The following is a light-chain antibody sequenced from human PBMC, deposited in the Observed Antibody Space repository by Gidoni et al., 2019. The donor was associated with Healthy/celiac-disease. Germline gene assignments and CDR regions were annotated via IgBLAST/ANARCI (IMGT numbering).Light chain of an antibody. CDR1: QSLLHSNGYNY. CDR2: LGS. CDR3: MQALQTPVT. Sequence: DTVMPQSPLSLPVTPGEPASISCRSSQSLLHSNGYNYLDWYLQKPGQSPQLLIYLGSNRASGVPDRFSGSGSGTDFTLKISRVEAEDVGVYYCMQALQTPVTFGGGTKVEIK. J-gene: IGKJ4*01. V-gene: IGKV2-28*01.